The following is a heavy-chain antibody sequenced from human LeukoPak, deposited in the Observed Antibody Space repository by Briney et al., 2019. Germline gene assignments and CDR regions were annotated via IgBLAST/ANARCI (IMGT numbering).Heavy chain of an antibody. Sequence: ASVKVSCKASGGTFSSYAISWVRQAPGQGLEWMGGIIPIFGTANYAQKFQGRVTITADKSTSTAYMELSSLRSEDTAVYYCAREDENDFSVGGWGQGTLVTVSS. CDR1: GGTFSSYA. J-gene: IGHJ4*02. CDR2: IIPIFGTA. CDR3: AREDENDFSVGG. D-gene: IGHD3-3*01. V-gene: IGHV1-69*06.